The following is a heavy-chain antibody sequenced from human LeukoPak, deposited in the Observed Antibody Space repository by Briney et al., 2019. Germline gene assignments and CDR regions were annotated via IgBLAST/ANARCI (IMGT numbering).Heavy chain of an antibody. CDR2: IIPIFGTA. V-gene: IGHV1-69*13. CDR3: ARRCSGGSCYLNWFDP. J-gene: IGHJ5*02. Sequence: ASVKVSCKASGGTFSSYAISWVRQAPGQGLEWMGGIIPIFGTANYAQKFQGRVTITADESTSTAYMELSSLRSEDTAVYYCARRCSGGSCYLNWFDPWGQGTLVTVSS. CDR1: GGTFSSYA. D-gene: IGHD2-15*01.